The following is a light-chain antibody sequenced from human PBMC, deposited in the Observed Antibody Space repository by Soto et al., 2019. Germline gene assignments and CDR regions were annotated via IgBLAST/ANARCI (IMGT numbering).Light chain of an antibody. CDR2: GAS. J-gene: IGKJ1*01. Sequence: EIVMTQSPATLSVSPGERGTLSCRASQNISSNLAWYQQKPGQAPMLVIYGASTRATGIPARFSGSGSGTEFTLTISSLQSEDFAIYYCQQYNKWPRTFGQGTKVEIK. CDR3: QQYNKWPRT. CDR1: QNISSN. V-gene: IGKV3-15*01.